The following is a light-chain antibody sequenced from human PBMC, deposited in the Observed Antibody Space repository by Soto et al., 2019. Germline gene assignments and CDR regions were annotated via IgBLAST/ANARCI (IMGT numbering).Light chain of an antibody. J-gene: IGKJ1*01. CDR2: VAS. CDR3: QHYGSSPWT. V-gene: IGKV3-20*01. CDR1: QSVGGSY. Sequence: EIVLTQSPGTLSLSPGERATLSCRASQSVGGSYLAWFQQKPGQAPRLLIYVASTRATGVPDRFSGSGSATDFSLTINRLEPEDYAVYYCQHYGSSPWTFGQGTKVDIK.